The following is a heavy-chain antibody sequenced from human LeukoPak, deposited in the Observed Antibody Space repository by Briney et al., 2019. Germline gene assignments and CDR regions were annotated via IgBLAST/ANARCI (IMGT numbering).Heavy chain of an antibody. CDR3: ARETYYYDSSGYYPYYFDY. CDR2: IWSNGRQT. D-gene: IGHD3-22*01. V-gene: IGHV3-33*01. J-gene: IGHJ4*02. Sequence: GTSLRLSCAASGFTLTTYAMHWIRQTPGKGLEWVAVIWSNGRQTYYGDSVKGRVTISKDNSKNTLYLQMSSLRSEDTAVYYCARETYYYDSSGYYPYYFDYWGQGTLVTVSS. CDR1: GFTLTTYA.